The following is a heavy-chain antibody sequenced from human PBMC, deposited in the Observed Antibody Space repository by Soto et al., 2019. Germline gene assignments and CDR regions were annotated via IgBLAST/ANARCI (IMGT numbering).Heavy chain of an antibody. V-gene: IGHV4-39*01. J-gene: IGHJ4*02. CDR1: GGSISSSSYY. CDR3: ARLVTTVTTGDY. Sequence: QLQLQESGPGLVKPSETLSLTCTVSGGSISSSSYYWGWIRQPPGKGLEWIGSIYYSGSTYYNPSLKSRXXIXVXKSKNQFSLKLSSVTAADTAVYYCARLVTTVTTGDYWGQGTLVTVSS. CDR2: IYYSGST. D-gene: IGHD4-4*01.